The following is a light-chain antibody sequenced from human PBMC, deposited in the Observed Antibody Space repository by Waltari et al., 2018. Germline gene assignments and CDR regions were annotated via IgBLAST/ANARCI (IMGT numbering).Light chain of an antibody. CDR2: KVS. J-gene: IGKJ2*03. CDR1: QSLVHSDGNTY. CDR3: GQGTHWPMYS. Sequence: DVVMTQSPLSLHITHGQPASIFCRSSQSLVHSDGNTYLSCYQQKPGQPPRLLIYKVSTRDSGVPARFSGSGAGTNFTLKISRVEAEDVGVYYCGQGTHWPMYSFGQGTKVEIK. V-gene: IGKV2-30*02.